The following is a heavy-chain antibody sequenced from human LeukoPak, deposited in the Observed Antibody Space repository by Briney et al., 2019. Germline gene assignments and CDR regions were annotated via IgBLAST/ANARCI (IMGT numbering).Heavy chain of an antibody. Sequence: GGSLRLSCAASGFTFSSYSMNWVHQAPGKGLEWVSCISGDSRHIYYADSVMGRFTISRDNARNSLYLQMNSLRADDTAIYYCADPGVGFWGQGTLVTVSS. CDR1: GFTFSSYS. D-gene: IGHD1-26*01. CDR3: ADPGVGF. CDR2: ISGDSRHI. V-gene: IGHV3-21*01. J-gene: IGHJ4*02.